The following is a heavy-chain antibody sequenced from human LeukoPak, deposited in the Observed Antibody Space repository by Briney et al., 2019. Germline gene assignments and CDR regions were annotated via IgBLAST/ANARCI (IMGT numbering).Heavy chain of an antibody. J-gene: IGHJ6*02. V-gene: IGHV4-59*01. CDR1: DGSISNYY. Sequence: SETLSLTCSVSDGSISNYYWTWIRQPPGKGLEWIGNIQYSGSTNFNPSLKSRVTVSVDTSKNQVSLRLRSVTAADTAVYYCARDSGLGYCSTTSCSYGLDVWGQGTTVFVS. CDR2: IQYSGST. CDR3: ARDSGLGYCSTTSCSYGLDV. D-gene: IGHD2-2*01.